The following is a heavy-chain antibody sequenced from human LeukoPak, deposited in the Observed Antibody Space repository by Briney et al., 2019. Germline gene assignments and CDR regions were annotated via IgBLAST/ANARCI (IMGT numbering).Heavy chain of an antibody. Sequence: SETLSLTCAAYGGSFSDSYWSWIRQPPGEGLEWIGEINHDGATNYNPSLKSRVTILVDTSKNQFSLNLSPVTAADTAVYYCARGSNSVAYWGQGTLVTVSP. CDR3: ARGSNSVAY. J-gene: IGHJ4*02. CDR1: GGSFSDSY. V-gene: IGHV4-34*01. CDR2: INHDGAT. D-gene: IGHD4-23*01.